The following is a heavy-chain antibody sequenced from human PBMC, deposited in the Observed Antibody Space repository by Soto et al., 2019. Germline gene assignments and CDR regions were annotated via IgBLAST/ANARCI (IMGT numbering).Heavy chain of an antibody. D-gene: IGHD3-16*01. J-gene: IGHJ3*02. Sequence: QVQLVQSGAEVKKPGASVKVSCKASGYTFTSYDINWVRQATGQGLELMGWMNPNSGNTGYAQKFQGRVTMTRNTSLSTAYMELSSLRSEDTAVYYCARGLRTMIRSVSAFDIWGQGTMVTVSS. CDR1: GYTFTSYD. V-gene: IGHV1-8*01. CDR2: MNPNSGNT. CDR3: ARGLRTMIRSVSAFDI.